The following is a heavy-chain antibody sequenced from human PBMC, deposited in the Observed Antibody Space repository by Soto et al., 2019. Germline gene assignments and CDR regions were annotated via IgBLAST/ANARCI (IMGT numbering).Heavy chain of an antibody. CDR3: AREALLAAAHYDILTGHFDY. Sequence: QVQLQESGPGLVKPSQTLSLTCTVSGGSISSGGYYWSWIRQHPGKGLEWIGYIYYSGSTYYNPSLKSRVTISVDTSKSQFSLKLSSVTAADTAVYYCAREALLAAAHYDILTGHFDYWGQGTLVTVSS. V-gene: IGHV4-31*03. CDR2: IYYSGST. CDR1: GGSISSGGYY. J-gene: IGHJ4*02. D-gene: IGHD3-9*01.